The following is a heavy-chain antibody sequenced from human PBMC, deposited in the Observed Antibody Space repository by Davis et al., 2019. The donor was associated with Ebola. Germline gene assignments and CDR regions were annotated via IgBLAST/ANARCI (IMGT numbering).Heavy chain of an antibody. Sequence: MPSETLSLTCTVSSGSISGRSYYWGWIRQPPGKGLEWIASMSYSGNTYYNPSLKSRLTISVDTSRNQFSLKLSSVTAADTAVYYCARQPGGTAAFDIWGQGTMVTVSS. CDR3: ARQPGGTAAFDI. CDR2: MSYSGNT. J-gene: IGHJ3*02. CDR1: SGSISGRSYY. D-gene: IGHD3-16*01. V-gene: IGHV4-39*01.